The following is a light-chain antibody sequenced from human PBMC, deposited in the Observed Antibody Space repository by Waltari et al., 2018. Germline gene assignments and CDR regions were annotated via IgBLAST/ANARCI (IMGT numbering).Light chain of an antibody. CDR3: AVWDDSLKSWV. Sequence: QTVLTQSPSASGTPGQRVTFSCSGSSSNIGTHSVKWFQQVPGTTPTPLIYSDYKRPSGVPARFSASKSGTSASLAISGLQSEDEADYYCAVWDDSLKSWVFGGGTKLTVL. V-gene: IGLV1-44*01. J-gene: IGLJ3*02. CDR2: SDY. CDR1: SSNIGTHS.